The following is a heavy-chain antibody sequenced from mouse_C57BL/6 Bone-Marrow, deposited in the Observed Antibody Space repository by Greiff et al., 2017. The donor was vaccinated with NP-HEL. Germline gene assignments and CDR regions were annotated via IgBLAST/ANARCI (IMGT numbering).Heavy chain of an antibody. CDR3: ARVSYYYGSSYWYFDV. Sequence: QVQLQQPGAELVKPGASVKMSCKASGYTFTSYWITWVKQRPGQGLEWIGDIYPGSGSTNYNAKFKSKATLTVDTSSSTAYMQLSSLTSEDSAVYYCARVSYYYGSSYWYFDVWGTVTTVTVSS. CDR2: IYPGSGST. J-gene: IGHJ1*03. CDR1: GYTFTSYW. D-gene: IGHD1-1*01. V-gene: IGHV1-55*01.